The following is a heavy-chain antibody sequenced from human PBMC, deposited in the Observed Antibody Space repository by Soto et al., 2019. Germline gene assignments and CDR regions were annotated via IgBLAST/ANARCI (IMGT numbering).Heavy chain of an antibody. J-gene: IGHJ6*02. CDR2: ISAYNGNT. CDR1: GYTFTSYG. CDR3: ARDSSCSALYYYGMDV. V-gene: IGHV1-18*04. D-gene: IGHD3-22*01. Sequence: QVQLVQSGAEVKKPGASVKVSCRASGYTFTSYGISWVRQAPGQGLEWMGWISAYNGNTNYAQKLQGRVTITTDTSTSTGDMELRSLRSDDTAVYYCARDSSCSALYYYGMDVSGQGSTVTVSS.